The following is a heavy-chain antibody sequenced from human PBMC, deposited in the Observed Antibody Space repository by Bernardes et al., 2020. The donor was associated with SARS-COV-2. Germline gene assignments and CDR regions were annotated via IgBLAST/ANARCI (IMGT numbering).Heavy chain of an antibody. CDR3: ARAVLMVYVDWFDP. CDR1: GYTFTGYY. J-gene: IGHJ5*02. CDR2: INPNSGGT. D-gene: IGHD2-8*01. Sequence: ASVKVSCKASGYTFTGYYMHWVRQAPGQGLEWMGWINPNSGGTNYAQKFQGRVTMTRDTSISTAYMELSRLRSDDMAVYYCARAVLMVYVDWFDPWGQGTLVTVSS. V-gene: IGHV1-2*02.